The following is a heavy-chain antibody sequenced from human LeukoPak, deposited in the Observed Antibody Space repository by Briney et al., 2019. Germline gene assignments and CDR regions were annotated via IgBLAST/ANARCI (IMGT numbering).Heavy chain of an antibody. V-gene: IGHV1-2*02. CDR3: ARTGSTVTMLYPFDH. D-gene: IGHD4-17*01. J-gene: IGHJ4*02. CDR1: GYTFTGYY. CDR2: INPNSGGT. Sequence: GASVKVSCKASGYTFTGYYMHWVRQAPGQGLEWMGWINPNSGGTNYAQKFQGRVTMTRDTSISTAYMELSRLRSDDTAVYYCARTGSTVTMLYPFDHWGQGTLVTVSS.